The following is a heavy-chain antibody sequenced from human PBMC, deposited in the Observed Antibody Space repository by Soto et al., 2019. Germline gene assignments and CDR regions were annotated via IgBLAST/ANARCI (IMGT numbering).Heavy chain of an antibody. J-gene: IGHJ4*02. V-gene: IGHV3-30-3*01. CDR1: GFTFSSYA. CDR3: ARGSSSSDY. Sequence: PGGSLTLSCAASGFTFSSYAMHWVRQAPGKGLEWVAVISYDGSNKYYADSVKGRFTISRDNSKNTLYLQMNSLRAEDTAVYYCARGSSSSDYWGQGTLVTVSS. D-gene: IGHD6-6*01. CDR2: ISYDGSNK.